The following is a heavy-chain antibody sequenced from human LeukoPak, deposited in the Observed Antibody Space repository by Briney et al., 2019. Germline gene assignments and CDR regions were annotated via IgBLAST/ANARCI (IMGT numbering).Heavy chain of an antibody. CDR3: GAGPRNGMDV. Sequence: GGSLRLSCAASGFTFSSYSMNWVRQAPGNGLEWVSSISSSSSYIYYADSVKGRFTISRDNAKNSLYLQMNSLRAEDTAVYYCGAGPRNGMDVWGQGTTVTVSS. CDR1: GFTFSSYS. J-gene: IGHJ6*02. CDR2: ISSSSSYI. V-gene: IGHV3-21*01.